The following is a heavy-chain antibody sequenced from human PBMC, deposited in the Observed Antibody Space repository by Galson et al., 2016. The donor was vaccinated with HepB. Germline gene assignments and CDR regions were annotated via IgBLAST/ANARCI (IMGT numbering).Heavy chain of an antibody. CDR3: ARFVNEALDI. CDR2: ISYLGTT. Sequence: ETLSLTCNVSGDSITSRGYFWGWIRQPPGKGLEWIGAISYLGTTYEYPSLKSQLTVSVDTSKNQFFLKRTCVTAADTTVYYCARFVNEALDIWGQGTMVTVSS. D-gene: IGHD1-1*01. V-gene: IGHV4-39*01. J-gene: IGHJ3*02. CDR1: GDSITSRGYF.